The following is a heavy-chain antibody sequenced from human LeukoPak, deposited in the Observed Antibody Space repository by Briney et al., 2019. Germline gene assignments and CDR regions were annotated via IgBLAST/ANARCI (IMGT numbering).Heavy chain of an antibody. D-gene: IGHD1-26*01. CDR2: ISKSGDHT. Sequence: GGSLRLSCAVSGLTFNNYAMSWVRQAPGKGLEWVSAISKSGDHTYYADSVKGRFTISRDNAKNSLYLQMNSLRDEDTAVYYCARGSSPTYDAFDIWGQGTMVTVSS. V-gene: IGHV3-23*01. CDR1: GLTFNNYA. CDR3: ARGSSPTYDAFDI. J-gene: IGHJ3*02.